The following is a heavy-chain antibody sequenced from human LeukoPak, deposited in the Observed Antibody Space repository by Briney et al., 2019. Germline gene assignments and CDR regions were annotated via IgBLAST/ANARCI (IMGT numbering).Heavy chain of an antibody. CDR2: ISWSGTTT. Sequence: GGSLRLSCVVSGFRFDDYGMHWVWQAPGKGLEWVSGISWSGTTTGYADSVKGRFTISRDSAKNSLYLQMDSLRVEDTALYYCAKDESTGGFAPGYFYGMGVWGQGTTVTVSS. D-gene: IGHD3-16*01. J-gene: IGHJ6*02. CDR3: AKDESTGGFAPGYFYGMGV. CDR1: GFRFDDYG. V-gene: IGHV3-9*01.